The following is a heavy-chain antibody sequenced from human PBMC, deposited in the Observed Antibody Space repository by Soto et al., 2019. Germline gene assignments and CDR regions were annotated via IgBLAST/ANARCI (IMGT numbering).Heavy chain of an antibody. D-gene: IGHD5-18*01. Sequence: SETLSLTCAVSGGSISSGGYSWSWIRQPPGKGLEWIGYIYHSGSTYYNPSLKSRVTISVDRSKNQFSLKLSSVTAADTAVYYCARENTAMATVDYWGQGTLVTVSS. CDR1: GGSISSGGYS. CDR3: ARENTAMATVDY. J-gene: IGHJ4*02. V-gene: IGHV4-30-2*01. CDR2: IYHSGST.